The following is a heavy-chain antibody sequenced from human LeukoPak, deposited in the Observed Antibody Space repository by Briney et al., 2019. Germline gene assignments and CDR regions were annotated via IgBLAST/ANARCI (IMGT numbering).Heavy chain of an antibody. D-gene: IGHD2-21*01. Sequence: SETLSLTCTVSGGSISSYYWSWVRQPPGKGPEWIGYIYRSGSTNYNPSLKSRVTISVDTSKNQFSLKLSSVTAADTAVYYCARVGGAWVTHFDYWGQGTLVTVSS. J-gene: IGHJ4*02. CDR3: ARVGGAWVTHFDY. CDR2: IYRSGST. V-gene: IGHV4-59*08. CDR1: GGSISSYY.